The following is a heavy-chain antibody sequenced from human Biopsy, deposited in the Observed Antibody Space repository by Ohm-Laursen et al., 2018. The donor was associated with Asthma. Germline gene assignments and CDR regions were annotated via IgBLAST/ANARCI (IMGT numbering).Heavy chain of an antibody. V-gene: IGHV1-18*04. Sequence: VSSVKVSCKASGYTFTNYYIHWVRQAPGQGLEWMGWISVYNGDTNSAQKLQNRVTLTTDTYTDTAYMELRSLRSDDTAVYYCARRSYNWDDIDSWSQGTLVTVSS. CDR3: ARRSYNWDDIDS. J-gene: IGHJ4*02. CDR2: ISVYNGDT. CDR1: GYTFTNYY. D-gene: IGHD1-1*01.